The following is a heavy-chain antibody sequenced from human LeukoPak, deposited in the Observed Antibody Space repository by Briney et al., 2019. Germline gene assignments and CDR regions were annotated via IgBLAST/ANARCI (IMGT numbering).Heavy chain of an antibody. J-gene: IGHJ4*02. CDR2: ISYSGAST. D-gene: IGHD2-15*01. CDR3: AKRCCNFVSCSYVLVY. CDR1: GFTFTGHS. Sequence: GGSLSLSCTVSGFTFTGHSMTWVRQSPGKGLEWVSSISYSGASTNYADSVKGRFTISRDNSENTLYLQLSSLRAEDTAVYYCAKRCCNFVSCSYVLVYWGQGTLVTVSS. V-gene: IGHV3-23*01.